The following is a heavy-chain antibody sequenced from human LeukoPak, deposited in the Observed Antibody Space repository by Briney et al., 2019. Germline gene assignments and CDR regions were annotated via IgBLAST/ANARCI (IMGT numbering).Heavy chain of an antibody. CDR3: ARDYYGSGSYSTDY. CDR2: INPNSGGT. J-gene: IGHJ4*02. Sequence: ASVKVSCKASGYTFTGYQMHWVRQAPGQGLEWIGWINPNSGGTNYAQEFQGRVTMTRDTSIGTAYMELSRLRSDDTAVYYCARDYYGSGSYSTDYWGQGTLVTVSS. CDR1: GYTFTGYQ. D-gene: IGHD3-10*01. V-gene: IGHV1-2*02.